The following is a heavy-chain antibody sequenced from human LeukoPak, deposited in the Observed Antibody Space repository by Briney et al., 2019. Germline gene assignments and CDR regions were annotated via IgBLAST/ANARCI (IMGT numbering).Heavy chain of an antibody. CDR3: ARDRGPRTGFMVREAYDY. J-gene: IGHJ4*02. Sequence: GGSLRLSCAASGLTFSSDWIHWVRQAPGKGLVWVSRINTDGSITNHADSVKGRFSISRDNAKNTLYLQMSSLRAEDTAVYYCARDRGPRTGFMVREAYDYWGQGTLVTVSS. CDR1: GLTFSSDW. V-gene: IGHV3-74*01. CDR2: INTDGSIT. D-gene: IGHD3-10*01.